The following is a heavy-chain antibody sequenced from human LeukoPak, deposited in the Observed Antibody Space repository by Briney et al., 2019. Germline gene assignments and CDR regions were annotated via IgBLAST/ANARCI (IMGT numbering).Heavy chain of an antibody. J-gene: IGHJ6*03. CDR3: ARHGSITMVRGKRRYYYMDV. V-gene: IGHV3-30*03. Sequence: PGGSLRLSCAASGFTFRTYGMHWVRQAPGKGLEWVAFISYNGSNTYFGDSVKGRFTISRDNSKNTLYLQMNSLRAEDTAVYYCARHGSITMVRGKRRYYYMDVWGKGTTVTISS. D-gene: IGHD3-10*01. CDR1: GFTFRTYG. CDR2: ISYNGSNT.